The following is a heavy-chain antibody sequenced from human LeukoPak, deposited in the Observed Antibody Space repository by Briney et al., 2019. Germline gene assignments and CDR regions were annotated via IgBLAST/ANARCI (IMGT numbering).Heavy chain of an antibody. J-gene: IGHJ4*02. CDR3: AKDFKVGATALSDY. D-gene: IGHD1-26*01. CDR2: ISYDGSNK. Sequence: PGRSLRLSCAASGFTFSSYGMHWVRQAPGKGLEWVAVISYDGSNKYYADSVKGRFTISRDNSKNTLYLQMNSLRAEDTAVYYCAKDFKVGATALSDYWGQGTLVTVSS. CDR1: GFTFSSYG. V-gene: IGHV3-30*18.